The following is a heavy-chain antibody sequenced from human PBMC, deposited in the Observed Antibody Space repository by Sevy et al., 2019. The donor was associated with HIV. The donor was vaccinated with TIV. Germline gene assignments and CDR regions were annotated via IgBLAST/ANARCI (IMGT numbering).Heavy chain of an antibody. CDR1: GFTLGSHE. V-gene: IGHV3-48*03. CDR2: ISSGSSTK. J-gene: IGHJ6*03. CDR3: ARDPPETGPKYSYFMDV. D-gene: IGHD3-9*01. Sequence: GGSLRLSCEASGFTLGSHEMNWVRQVPGKGLEWVSYISSGSSTKFYTDSVKGRFTISRDNAKNSLYLHMDSLRVEDTAVYYCARDPPETGPKYSYFMDVWGKGTTVTVSS.